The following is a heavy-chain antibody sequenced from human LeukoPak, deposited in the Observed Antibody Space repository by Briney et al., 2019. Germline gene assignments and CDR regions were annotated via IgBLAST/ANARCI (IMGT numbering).Heavy chain of an antibody. CDR3: ARAYSGSLTTFDI. CDR2: ISGGGGST. V-gene: IGHV3-23*01. Sequence: GGSLRLSCAASGFTFSNYAMSWVRQAPGKGLEWVSAISGGGGSTYYADSVKGRCTISKDNSKNTLYVRMNSLRAEDTAVYYCARAYSGSLTTFDIWGQGTMVTVSS. J-gene: IGHJ3*02. CDR1: GFTFSNYA. D-gene: IGHD1-26*01.